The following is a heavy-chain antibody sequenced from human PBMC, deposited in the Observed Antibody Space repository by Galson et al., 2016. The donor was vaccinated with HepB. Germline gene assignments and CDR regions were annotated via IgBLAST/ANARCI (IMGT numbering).Heavy chain of an antibody. CDR2: IYHGGRT. Sequence: SETLSLTCAVSGVSISSYGWWNWVRQAPGKGLEWIGEIYHGGRTIYNPSLKSRVTMSLDKSKNQFSLILSSVTAADTAIYYCATSERLAGTAAVDIWGQGTVVTVSS. V-gene: IGHV4-4*02. CDR3: ATSERLAGTAAVDI. CDR1: GVSISSYGW. J-gene: IGHJ3*02. D-gene: IGHD1-7*01.